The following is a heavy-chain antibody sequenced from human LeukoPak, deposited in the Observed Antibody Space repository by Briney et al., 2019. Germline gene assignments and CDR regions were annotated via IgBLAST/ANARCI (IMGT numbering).Heavy chain of an antibody. CDR2: IYYSGST. D-gene: IGHD5-18*01. J-gene: IGHJ4*02. V-gene: IGHV4-39*07. CDR3: ARSERGYGYGWYDY. CDR1: GGSISSSDYY. Sequence: PSETLSLTCAVSGGSISSSDYYWGWIRQPPGKGLEWIGTIYYSGSTYYNPSLKSRDTISVDTSKNQFSLKLTSMTPADTAVYYCARSERGYGYGWYDYWGQGTLVTVSS.